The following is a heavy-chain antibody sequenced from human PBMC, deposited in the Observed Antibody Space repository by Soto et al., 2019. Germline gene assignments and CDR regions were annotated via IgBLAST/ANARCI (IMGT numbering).Heavy chain of an antibody. J-gene: IGHJ6*03. CDR1: GGTFSSHT. V-gene: IGHV1-69*02. D-gene: IGHD2-2*01. Sequence: SVKVSCKASGGTFSSHTISWVRQAPGQGLERMGRIIPILGIANYAQKFQGRVTITADKSTSTAYMELSSLRSEDTAVYYCARFSSPRMYSSYSMHVWCTGLMVTVSS. CDR3: ARFSSPRMYSSYSMHV. CDR2: IIPILGIA.